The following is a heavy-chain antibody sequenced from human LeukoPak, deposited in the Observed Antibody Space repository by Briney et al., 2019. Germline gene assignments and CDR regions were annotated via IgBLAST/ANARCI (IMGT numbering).Heavy chain of an antibody. Sequence: ASVKVSCKASGYTFTSYGISWVRQAPGQGLEWMGWISAYNGNTNYAQKLQGRVTMTTDTSTSTAYMELRSLRSDDTAVYYCARRIAADYYYYNYMDVWGKGTTVTVSS. CDR2: ISAYNGNT. D-gene: IGHD6-13*01. J-gene: IGHJ6*03. CDR3: ARRIAADYYYYNYMDV. V-gene: IGHV1-18*01. CDR1: GYTFTSYG.